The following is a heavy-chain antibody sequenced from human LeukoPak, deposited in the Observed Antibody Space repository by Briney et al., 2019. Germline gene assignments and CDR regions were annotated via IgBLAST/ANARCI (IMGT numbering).Heavy chain of an antibody. D-gene: IGHD3-3*01. CDR2: IIPIFGTA. V-gene: IGHV1-69*05. Sequence: ASVKVSCKASGGTFSSYAISWVRQAPGQGLEWMGGIIPIFGTANYAQKFQGRVTITTDESTSTAYMELRSLRPDDTAVYYCAREGKELLRSGGNYDSWSGEEVYDSYMDVWGKGTTVTVSS. CDR1: GGTFSSYA. J-gene: IGHJ6*03. CDR3: AREGKELLRSGGNYDSWSGEEVYDSYMDV.